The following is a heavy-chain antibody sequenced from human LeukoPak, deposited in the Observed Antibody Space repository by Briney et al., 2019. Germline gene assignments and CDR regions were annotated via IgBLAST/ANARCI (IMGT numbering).Heavy chain of an antibody. J-gene: IGHJ4*02. CDR3: ASFPAYYYDSSGYNDY. CDR2: ISSSGSTI. D-gene: IGHD3-22*01. V-gene: IGHV3-11*01. Sequence: GGSLRLSCAASGFTFSDYYMSWIRQAPGKGLEWVSYISSSGSTIYYADSVKGRFTISRDNAKNSLYLQMNSLRAEDTAVCYCASFPAYYYDSSGYNDYWGQGTLVTVSS. CDR1: GFTFSDYY.